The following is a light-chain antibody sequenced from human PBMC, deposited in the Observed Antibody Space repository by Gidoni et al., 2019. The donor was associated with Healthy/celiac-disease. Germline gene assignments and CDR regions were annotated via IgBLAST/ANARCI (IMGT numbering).Light chain of an antibody. J-gene: IGLJ3*02. CDR2: LDT. CDR3: QAWDSNSWV. Sequence: SYELTQPPSVSVSPGQTASITCSGNKLGDEYACWYQQKPGQSPVLVIYLDTKRPSGIPERFSGSNSGNTATLTISGTQAMDEADYYCQAWDSNSWVFGGGTKLTVL. CDR1: KLGDEY. V-gene: IGLV3-1*01.